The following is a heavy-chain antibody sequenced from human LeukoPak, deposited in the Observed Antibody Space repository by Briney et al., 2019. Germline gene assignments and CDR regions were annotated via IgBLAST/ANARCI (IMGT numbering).Heavy chain of an antibody. CDR1: GFTFSSYA. CDR2: ISGGGGGT. Sequence: GGSLRLSCAASGFTFSSYAMSWVRQAPGKGLEWVSAISGGGGGTYYADSVKGRFTISRDNSKNTLYLQMNSLRAEDTAVYYCAKVGSASSFDYWGQGTLVTVSS. J-gene: IGHJ4*02. D-gene: IGHD6-19*01. CDR3: AKVGSASSFDY. V-gene: IGHV3-23*01.